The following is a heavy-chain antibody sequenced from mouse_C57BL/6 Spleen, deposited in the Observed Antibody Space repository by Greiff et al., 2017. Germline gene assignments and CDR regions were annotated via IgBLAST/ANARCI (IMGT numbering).Heavy chain of an antibody. J-gene: IGHJ4*01. CDR3: ARAYSNYYYAMDY. CDR1: GYAFSSSW. Sequence: VQLQQSGPELVKPGASVKISCKASGYAFSSSWMNWVKQRPGQGLEWIGRIYPGDGDTNYNGKFQGKATLTADKSSSTAYMQLSSLTSVDSAVYFCARAYSNYYYAMDYWGQGTSVTVSS. V-gene: IGHV1-82*01. D-gene: IGHD2-5*01. CDR2: IYPGDGDT.